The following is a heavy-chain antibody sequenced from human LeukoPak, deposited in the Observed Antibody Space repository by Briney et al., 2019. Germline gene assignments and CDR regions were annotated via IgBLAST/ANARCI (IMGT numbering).Heavy chain of an antibody. V-gene: IGHV3-66*01. CDR3: AREEAYYYYYMDV. CDR2: IYSGGST. CDR1: GFTVSSNY. J-gene: IGHJ6*03. Sequence: GGSLRLSCAASGFTVSSNYMSWVRQAPGKGLEWVSVIYSGGSTYYADSVKGRFTISRDNSKNTLYLQMNSLRAEDTAVYYCAREEAYYYYYMDVWGKGTTVTVSS.